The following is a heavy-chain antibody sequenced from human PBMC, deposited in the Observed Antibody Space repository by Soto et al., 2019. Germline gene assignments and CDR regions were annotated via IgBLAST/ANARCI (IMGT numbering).Heavy chain of an antibody. CDR3: ARVQCTGGSCFSSYYYYYGMDV. D-gene: IGHD2-15*01. Sequence: EVQLLESGGGLVQPGGSLRLSCAASGFTFTSYAMIWVRQAPGKGLEWVSAISGSGGSTYYADSVKGRFTISRDNSKNTVYLQMNSLRVEDTAVYYCARVQCTGGSCFSSYYYYYGMDVWGQGTTVTVSS. CDR2: ISGSGGST. CDR1: GFTFTSYA. V-gene: IGHV3-23*01. J-gene: IGHJ6*02.